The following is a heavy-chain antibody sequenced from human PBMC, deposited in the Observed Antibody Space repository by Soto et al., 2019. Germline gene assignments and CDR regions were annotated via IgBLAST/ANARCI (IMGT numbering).Heavy chain of an antibody. CDR3: ARGYGDYGKIDY. CDR2: IYYSGST. Sequence: QVQLQESGPGLVKPSETLSLTCTVSGGSISSYYWSWIRQPLGEGLEWIGYIYYSGSTNYNPSLRSRVTISVDPSKNQFSRKLSSVTAADTAVYYCARGYGDYGKIDYWGQGTLVTVSS. CDR1: GGSISSYY. D-gene: IGHD4-17*01. V-gene: IGHV4-59*01. J-gene: IGHJ4*02.